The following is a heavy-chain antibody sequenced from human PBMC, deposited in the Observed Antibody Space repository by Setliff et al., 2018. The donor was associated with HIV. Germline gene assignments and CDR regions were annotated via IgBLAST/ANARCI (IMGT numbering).Heavy chain of an antibody. CDR3: ARVPVAGANWFDP. D-gene: IGHD2-21*01. CDR2: VSQSGST. Sequence: PSETLSLTCSVSGVSINRTDHYWGWIRQSPGKRLEWIGSVSQSGSTYYNSSLKSRITISVDRSKNLFSLKLISVTAADQGVYYCARVPVAGANWFDPWGLGTLVTVSS. CDR1: GVSINRTDHY. J-gene: IGHJ5*02. V-gene: IGHV4-39*01.